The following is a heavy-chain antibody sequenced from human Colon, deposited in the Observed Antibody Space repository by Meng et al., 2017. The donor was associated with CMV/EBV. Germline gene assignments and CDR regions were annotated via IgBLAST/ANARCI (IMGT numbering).Heavy chain of an antibody. V-gene: IGHV1-8*01. CDR2: VNPDTKTT. J-gene: IGHJ4*02. D-gene: IGHD6-19*01. Sequence: ASVKVSCKASLDTPPGYTMYWVRQAPGQGLEWLGWVNPDTKTTRYSQKFEGRVAMTTDSSTNTVYMHLDGLTSDDTAVYYCARGPLSGWQPDWGQGTLVTVSS. CDR1: LDTPPGYT. CDR3: ARGPLSGWQPD.